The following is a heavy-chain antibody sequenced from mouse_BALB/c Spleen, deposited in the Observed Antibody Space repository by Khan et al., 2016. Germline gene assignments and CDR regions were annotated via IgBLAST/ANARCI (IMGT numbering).Heavy chain of an antibody. CDR3: ARWLLRYYAMDY. V-gene: IGHV9-3-1*01. CDR2: INTYTGEP. Sequence: QIQLVQSGPELKKPGETVKISCKASGYTFTNYGMNWVKQAPGKGLKWMGWINTYTGEPTYADDFKGRFAFSLETSASTAYLQINNLKNEDTATYFCARWLLRYYAMDYWGQRTSVTVSS. J-gene: IGHJ4*01. CDR1: GYTFTNYG. D-gene: IGHD2-3*01.